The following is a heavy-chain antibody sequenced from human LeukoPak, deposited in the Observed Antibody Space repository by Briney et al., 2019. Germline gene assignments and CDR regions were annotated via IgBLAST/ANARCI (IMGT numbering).Heavy chain of an antibody. CDR3: AKLNPSGQRFDY. CDR1: GGSISSYY. V-gene: IGHV4-59*01. J-gene: IGHJ4*02. CDR2: IYYSGST. Sequence: SETLSLTCTVSGGSISSYYWSWIRQPPGKGLEWIGYIYYSGSTNYNPSLKSRVTISVDTSKNQFSLKLSSVTAADTAVYYCAKLNPSGQRFDYWGQGILVTVSS. D-gene: IGHD1-26*01.